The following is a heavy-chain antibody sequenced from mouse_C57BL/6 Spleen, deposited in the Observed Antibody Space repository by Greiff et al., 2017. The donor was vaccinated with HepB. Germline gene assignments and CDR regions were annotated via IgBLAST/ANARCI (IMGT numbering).Heavy chain of an antibody. D-gene: IGHD2-3*01. V-gene: IGHV5-6*01. CDR3: ARWLLRYAMDY. J-gene: IGHJ4*01. CDR2: ISSGGSYT. CDR1: GFTFSSYG. Sequence: EVKLMESGGDLVKPGGSLKLSCAASGFTFSSYGMSWVRQTPDKRLEWVATISSGGSYTYYPDSVKGRFTISRDNAKNTLYLQMSSLKAEDTAMYYCARWLLRYAMDYWGQGTSVTVSS.